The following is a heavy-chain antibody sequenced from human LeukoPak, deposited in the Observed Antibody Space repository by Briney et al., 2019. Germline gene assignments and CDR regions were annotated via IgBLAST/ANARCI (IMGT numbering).Heavy chain of an antibody. CDR2: ISGSGGST. CDR1: GCTFSSYA. D-gene: IGHD2/OR15-2a*01. V-gene: IGHV3-23*01. CDR3: AKALLSQRYYFDY. J-gene: IGHJ4*02. Sequence: GGSLRLSCAASGCTFSSYAMSWVRQAPGKGLEWVSAISGSGGSTYYADSVKGRFTISRDNSKNTLYLQMNSLRAEDTAVYYCAKALLSQRYYFDYWGQGTLVTVSS.